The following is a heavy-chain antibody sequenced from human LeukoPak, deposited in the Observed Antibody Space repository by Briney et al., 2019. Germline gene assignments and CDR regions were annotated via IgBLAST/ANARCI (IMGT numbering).Heavy chain of an antibody. CDR1: GFTFSSYE. Sequence: PGGSLGLSCAASGFTFSSYEMNWVRQAPGKGLEWVSYISSSGTTIYYADSVKGRFTISRDNAKNSLYLQMNSLRAEDTAVYYCARRRGYTDVWGKGTTVTVSS. D-gene: IGHD5-12*01. V-gene: IGHV3-48*03. CDR2: ISSSGTTI. CDR3: ARRRGYTDV. J-gene: IGHJ6*03.